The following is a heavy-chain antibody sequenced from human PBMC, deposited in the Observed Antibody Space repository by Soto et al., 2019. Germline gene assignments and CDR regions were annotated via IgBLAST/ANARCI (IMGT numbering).Heavy chain of an antibody. V-gene: IGHV3-30*18. CDR2: ISYDGSNK. CDR3: AKDHYGGNSFDY. CDR1: GFTFSSYG. D-gene: IGHD4-17*01. Sequence: QVQLVESGGGVVQPERSLRLSCAASGFTFSSYGMHWVRQAPGKGLEWVAVISYDGSNKYYADSVKGRFTISRDNSKNTLYLQMNSLRAEDTAVYYCAKDHYGGNSFDYWGQGTLVTVSS. J-gene: IGHJ4*02.